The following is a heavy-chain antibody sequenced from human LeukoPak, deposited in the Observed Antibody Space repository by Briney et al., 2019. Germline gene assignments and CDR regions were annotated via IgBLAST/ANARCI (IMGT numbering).Heavy chain of an antibody. CDR3: ASTNMTRPTPTDY. V-gene: IGHV4-61*02. Sequence: SETLSLTCTVSGGSISSGSYYWSWIRQPAGKGLEWIGRIYTSGSTNYNPSLKSRVTISVDTSKNQFSLKLSSVTAADTAVYYCASTNMTRPTPTDYWGQGTLVTVSS. J-gene: IGHJ4*02. D-gene: IGHD1/OR15-1a*01. CDR1: GGSISSGSYY. CDR2: IYTSGST.